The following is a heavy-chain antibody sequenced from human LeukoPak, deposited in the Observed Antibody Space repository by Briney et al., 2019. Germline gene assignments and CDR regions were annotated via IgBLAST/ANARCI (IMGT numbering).Heavy chain of an antibody. CDR2: MNPNSGNT. J-gene: IGHJ5*02. D-gene: IGHD6-13*01. CDR1: GYTFTGYY. Sequence: GASVTVSCTASGYTFTGYYMHWVRQAPGQGLEWMGWMNPNSGNTGYAQKFQGRVTITRNTSISKAYMELSSLRSEDTAVYYCARGVYSSSGYREYWFDRWGQGTLVTVSS. V-gene: IGHV1-8*03. CDR3: ARGVYSSSGYREYWFDR.